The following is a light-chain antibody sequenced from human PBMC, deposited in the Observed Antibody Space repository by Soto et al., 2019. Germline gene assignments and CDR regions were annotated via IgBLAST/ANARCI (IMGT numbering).Light chain of an antibody. CDR1: TGIRTD. Sequence: AIQLTQSPSSLSASVGDRVTITCRASTGIRTDLSWYQQKPGKVPKVLIYAATSLHSGVPSRFSGSGSGTYFTFTISSLQPEDIATYFCQQYGDLQTYTFGQGTKVDIK. CDR3: QQYGDLQTYT. V-gene: IGKV1-6*01. CDR2: AAT. J-gene: IGKJ2*01.